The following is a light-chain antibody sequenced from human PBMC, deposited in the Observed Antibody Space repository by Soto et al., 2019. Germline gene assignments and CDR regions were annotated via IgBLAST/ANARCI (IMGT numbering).Light chain of an antibody. J-gene: IGKJ4*01. CDR2: TTS. CDR3: QQSYSTPLT. V-gene: IGKV1-39*01. Sequence: DIQMTQSPSSLSASVGDRVTITCRASQSISRHLNWYQQKPGKAPKLLIYTTSSLQTGVPSRFAGSGSGTDFTLTISGVQPEDFATYYCQQSYSTPLTFGGGTTVEIK. CDR1: QSISRH.